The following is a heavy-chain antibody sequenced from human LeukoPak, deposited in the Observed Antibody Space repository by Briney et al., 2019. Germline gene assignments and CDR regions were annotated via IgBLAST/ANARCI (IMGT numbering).Heavy chain of an antibody. Sequence: GGSLRLSCAASGFTFSSNAMSWVRQAPGKGLEWVSAISGSGGSTYYADSVKGRFTISRDNSKNTLYLQMNSLRAEDTAVYYCAKDPDKRYYFDYWGQGTLVTVSS. CDR2: ISGSGGST. CDR1: GFTFSSNA. J-gene: IGHJ4*02. V-gene: IGHV3-23*01. D-gene: IGHD1-14*01. CDR3: AKDPDKRYYFDY.